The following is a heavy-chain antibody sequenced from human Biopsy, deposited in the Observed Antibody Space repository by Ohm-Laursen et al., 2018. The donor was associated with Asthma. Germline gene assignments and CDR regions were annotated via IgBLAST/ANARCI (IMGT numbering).Heavy chain of an antibody. Sequence: ASVKVSCKSLGGTFNTYVIGWVRQAPGQGLEWMGRINSVFGTTTYPQKFQDRVTITADDSTSTVYMELSSLRSEDTAVYYCARKAGSCISRTCYSLDFWGQGTLVTVSS. D-gene: IGHD2-2*01. CDR1: GGTFNTYV. CDR2: INSVFGTT. J-gene: IGHJ4*02. V-gene: IGHV1-69*13. CDR3: ARKAGSCISRTCYSLDF.